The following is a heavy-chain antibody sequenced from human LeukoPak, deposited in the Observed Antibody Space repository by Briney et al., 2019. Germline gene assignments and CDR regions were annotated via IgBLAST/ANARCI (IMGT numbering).Heavy chain of an antibody. Sequence: PGGSLRLSCAASGFTFSSYWMSWVRQAPGKGLEWVANIKQDGSEKYYVDSVKGRFTISRDNAKNSLYLQMNSLRAEDTAVYYCARVRPGVEYSSSWWNYYYMDVWGKGTTVTISS. V-gene: IGHV3-7*03. J-gene: IGHJ6*03. CDR2: IKQDGSEK. CDR1: GFTFSSYW. D-gene: IGHD6-13*01. CDR3: ARVRPGVEYSSSWWNYYYMDV.